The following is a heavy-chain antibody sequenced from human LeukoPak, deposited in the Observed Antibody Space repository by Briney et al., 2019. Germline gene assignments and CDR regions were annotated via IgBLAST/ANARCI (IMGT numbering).Heavy chain of an antibody. CDR3: ARGLWFGELLFGY. CDR2: IYYSGST. D-gene: IGHD3-10*01. CDR1: GGSISSYY. V-gene: IGHV4-59*01. J-gene: IGHJ4*03. Sequence: SETLSLTCTVSGGSISSYYWSWIRQPPGKGLEWIGYIYYSGSTNYNPSLKSRVTISVDTSKNQFSLKLSSVTAADTAVYYCARGLWFGELLFGYWGDGALGSVSS.